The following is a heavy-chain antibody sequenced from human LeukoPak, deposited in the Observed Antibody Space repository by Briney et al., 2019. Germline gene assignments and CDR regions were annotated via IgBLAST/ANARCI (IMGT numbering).Heavy chain of an antibody. CDR1: GFTFRSYG. CDR3: AKGPNVWYHDSSGYSDY. J-gene: IGHJ4*02. CDR2: ISGSGGST. V-gene: IGHV3-23*01. Sequence: GGSLRLSCAASGFTFRSYGMSWVRQAPGKGLEWVSAISGSGGSTYYADSVKGRFTISRDNSKNTLYLQMNSLRAEDTAVYYCAKGPNVWYHDSSGYSDYWGQGTLVTVSS. D-gene: IGHD3-22*01.